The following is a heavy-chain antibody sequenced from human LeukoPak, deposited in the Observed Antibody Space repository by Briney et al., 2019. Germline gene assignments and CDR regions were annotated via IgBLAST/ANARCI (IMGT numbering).Heavy chain of an antibody. V-gene: IGHV4-30-4*01. CDR3: ARSHDYGDYVLFAFDI. CDR2: IYYSGST. D-gene: IGHD4-17*01. Sequence: SQTLSLTCTVSGGSISSGDYYWSWIRQPPGKGLEWIGYIYYSGSTYYNPSLKSRVTISVDTSKNQFSLKLSSVTAADTAVYYCARSHDYGDYVLFAFDIWGQGTMVTVSS. J-gene: IGHJ3*02. CDR1: GGSISSGDYY.